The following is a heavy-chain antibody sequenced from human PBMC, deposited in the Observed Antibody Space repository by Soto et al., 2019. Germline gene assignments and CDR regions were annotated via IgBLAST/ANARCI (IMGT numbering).Heavy chain of an antibody. CDR1: GYTFTSYA. CDR2: INAGNGNT. CDR3: ARVSLFPGYYGKDV. J-gene: IGHJ6*02. V-gene: IGHV1-3*01. Sequence: ASVKGSCKASGYTFTSYAIHWVRQAPGRRLEWMGWINAGNGNTKYSQKFQGRFTITRDTSASTAYMELSSLRSEDTAVYYCARVSLFPGYYGKDVWGQGTTVTVTS. D-gene: IGHD2-8*01.